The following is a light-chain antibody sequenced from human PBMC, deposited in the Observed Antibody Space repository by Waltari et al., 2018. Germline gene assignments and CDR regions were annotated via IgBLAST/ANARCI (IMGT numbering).Light chain of an antibody. CDR3: QQYGSSPSIT. CDR2: GAI. J-gene: IGKJ5*01. Sequence: IVLTQSPGTLSLSPGERAPLSCSASQSVSSSHLAWYQQKPGQAPRLLISGAIKRATGIPDRFSGSGSGTDFTLTISRLEPEDFAVYYCQQYGSSPSITFGQGTRLEIK. CDR1: QSVSSSH. V-gene: IGKV3-20*01.